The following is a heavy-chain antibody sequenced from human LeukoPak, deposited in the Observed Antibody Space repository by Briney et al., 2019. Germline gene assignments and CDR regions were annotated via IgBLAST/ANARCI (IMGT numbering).Heavy chain of an antibody. J-gene: IGHJ4*02. D-gene: IGHD6-19*01. V-gene: IGHV3-23*01. Sequence: GGSLRLSCAASGFTFSSYGMSWVRQAPGKGLEWVSAISGSGGSTYYADSVKGRFTISRDNSKNTLYLQMNSLRAEDTAVYYCAKKVGRAVAGYYFDYWGQGTLVTVSS. CDR1: GFTFSSYG. CDR3: AKKVGRAVAGYYFDY. CDR2: ISGSGGST.